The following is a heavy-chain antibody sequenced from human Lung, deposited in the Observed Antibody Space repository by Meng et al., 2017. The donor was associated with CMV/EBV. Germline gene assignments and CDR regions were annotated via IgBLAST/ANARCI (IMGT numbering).Heavy chain of an antibody. CDR1: GFTFSIYA. CDR2: VTGGGGIT. J-gene: IGHJ4*02. CDR3: AKGNAEDCSGARCYALDY. V-gene: IGHV3-23*01. D-gene: IGHD2-2*01. Sequence: SCVASGFTFSIYAMSWVRQAPGQGLVWVSVVTGGGGITYYADSVKGRFTISRDNSENALYLQMNSLRVEDTAIYYCAKGNAEDCSGARCYALDYXGQGXLVTVSS.